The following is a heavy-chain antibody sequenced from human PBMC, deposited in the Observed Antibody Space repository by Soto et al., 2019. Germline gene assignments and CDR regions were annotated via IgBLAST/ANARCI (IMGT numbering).Heavy chain of an antibody. CDR3: AKGGYSSGWYFGY. V-gene: IGHV3-30*18. Sequence: QVQLVESGGGVVQPGRSLRLSCAASGFTFSSYGMHWVRQAPGKGLEWVAVISYDGSNKYYADSVKGRFTISRDNSKNTLYLQMNSLRAEDTAVYYCAKGGYSSGWYFGYWGRGTLVTVSS. CDR2: ISYDGSNK. J-gene: IGHJ4*02. D-gene: IGHD6-19*01. CDR1: GFTFSSYG.